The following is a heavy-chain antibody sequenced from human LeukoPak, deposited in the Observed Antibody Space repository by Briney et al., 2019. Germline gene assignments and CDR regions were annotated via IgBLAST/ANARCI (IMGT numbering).Heavy chain of an antibody. D-gene: IGHD6-19*01. J-gene: IGHJ4*02. V-gene: IGHV3-30*18. CDR3: AKDSVGVAGPDY. CDR1: GFTFSSYG. Sequence: GGSLRLSCAASGFTFSSYGMHWVRQAPGKGLEWVAVISYDGSNKYYADSVKGRFTISRDNSKSTLYLQMNSLRAEDTAVYYCAKDSVGVAGPDYWGQGSLVTVSS. CDR2: ISYDGSNK.